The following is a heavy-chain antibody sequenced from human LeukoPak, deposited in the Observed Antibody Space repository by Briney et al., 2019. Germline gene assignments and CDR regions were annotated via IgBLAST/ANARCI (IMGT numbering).Heavy chain of an antibody. J-gene: IGHJ4*02. Sequence: SETLSLTCTVSGSSFSNYYWSWIRQPAGKGLEWIGRITLTDSTNYNPSLMRRRIMTVDTSKKQFSLHLRSLRGADAAVYYCPGRRRDSSGWHADDSWGRGTLVSV. V-gene: IGHV4-4*07. CDR3: PGRRRDSSGWHADDS. CDR2: ITLTDST. CDR1: GSSFSNYY. D-gene: IGHD6-19*01.